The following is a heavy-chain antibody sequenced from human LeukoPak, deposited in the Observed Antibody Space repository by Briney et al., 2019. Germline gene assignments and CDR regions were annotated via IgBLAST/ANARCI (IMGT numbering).Heavy chain of an antibody. CDR2: ISHDGSNK. D-gene: IGHD2-2*01. J-gene: IGHJ4*02. V-gene: IGHV3-30*03. Sequence: GGSLRLSCAASGFTFSSYGMHWVRQAPGKGLEWVAVISHDGSNKYYADSVKGRFTISRDNSKNTLYLQMNSLRAEDTAVYYCAFTPQGYCSSTSCYELDYWGQGTLVTVSS. CDR1: GFTFSSYG. CDR3: AFTPQGYCSSTSCYELDY.